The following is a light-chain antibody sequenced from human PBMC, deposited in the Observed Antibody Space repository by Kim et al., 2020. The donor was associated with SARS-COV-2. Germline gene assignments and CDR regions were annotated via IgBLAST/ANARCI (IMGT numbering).Light chain of an antibody. V-gene: IGKV3-15*01. CDR2: GAS. CDR3: QQYKNWFT. Sequence: EIVMTQSPATLSVSPGERATLSCRASQSVSSNLAWYQQKPGQAPRLLIYGASTRATGIPARFSGSGSGTEFTLTISSLQSEDFAVYSCQQYKNWFTFGQGTKLEI. CDR1: QSVSSN. J-gene: IGKJ2*01.